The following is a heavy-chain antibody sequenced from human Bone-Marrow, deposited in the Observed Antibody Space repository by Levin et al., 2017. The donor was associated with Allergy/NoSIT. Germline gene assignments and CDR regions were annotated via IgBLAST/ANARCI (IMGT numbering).Heavy chain of an antibody. CDR2: IGPDGGEM. V-gene: IGHV3-7*03. D-gene: IGHD7-27*01. CDR1: GFTFSNYW. CDR3: AKGETGRHADFDC. J-gene: IGHJ4*02. Sequence: PGGSLRLSCTASGFTFSNYWMSWVRQAPGNGLEWVANIGPDGGEMSYLDSVRGRFTISRDNARKSLYLQMNSLRAEDTAVYYCAKGETGRHADFDCWGQGTLVTVSS.